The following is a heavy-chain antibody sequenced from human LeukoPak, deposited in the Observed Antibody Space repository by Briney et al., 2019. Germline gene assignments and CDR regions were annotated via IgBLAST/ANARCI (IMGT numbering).Heavy chain of an antibody. CDR2: ISWNSGSI. Sequence: SGGSLRLSCAASGFTFDDYAMHWVRQAPGKGLEWVSGISWNSGSIGYADSVEGRFTISRDNAKNSLFLQMNSLRAEDTAVYYCARDWSAYYYLDVWGKGTSVTVSS. V-gene: IGHV3-9*01. D-gene: IGHD3-3*01. J-gene: IGHJ6*03. CDR3: ARDWSAYYYLDV. CDR1: GFTFDDYA.